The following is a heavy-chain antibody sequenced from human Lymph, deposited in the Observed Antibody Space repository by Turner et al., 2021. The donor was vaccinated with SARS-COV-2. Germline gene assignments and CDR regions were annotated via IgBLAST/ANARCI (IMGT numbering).Heavy chain of an antibody. CDR3: ARQNWRATMMGGMDV. Sequence: QVQLQESGPGLVKPSETLSLPCTVSGGSISSYYWSWIRQPPGKGLEWIGYIYYSGSTNYNPSLKSRVTISVDTSKNQFSLRLSSVTAADTAVYYCARQNWRATMMGGMDVWGQGTTVTVSS. CDR1: GGSISSYY. CDR2: IYYSGST. J-gene: IGHJ6*02. D-gene: IGHD1-26*01. V-gene: IGHV4-59*08.